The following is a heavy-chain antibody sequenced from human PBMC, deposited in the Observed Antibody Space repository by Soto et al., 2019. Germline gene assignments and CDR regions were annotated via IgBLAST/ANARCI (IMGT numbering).Heavy chain of an antibody. D-gene: IGHD2-2*01. CDR1: GYTFTNYY. J-gene: IGHJ6*02. Sequence: VKVSCKASGYTFTNYYMHWVRQAPGQGLEWMGWINPNSGGTNYAQKFQGWVTMTRDTSISTAYMELSRLRSDDTAVYYCARLMDCSSTSCPRRNYYYGMDVWGQGTTVTVSS. CDR2: INPNSGGT. V-gene: IGHV1-2*04. CDR3: ARLMDCSSTSCPRRNYYYGMDV.